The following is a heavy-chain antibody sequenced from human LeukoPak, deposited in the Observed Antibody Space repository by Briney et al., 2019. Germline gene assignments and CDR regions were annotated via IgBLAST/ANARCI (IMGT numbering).Heavy chain of an antibody. Sequence: GESLKISCKCSAYIFTNYWIGWVRQMPGKGLEWMGIIYPGDSDTRYSPSFQGQVTISADKSISTAYPQWSSLRASDTAIYYCAGAYYGSGSYPPYNWFDPWGQGTLVAVSS. CDR1: AYIFTNYW. V-gene: IGHV5-51*01. D-gene: IGHD3-10*01. J-gene: IGHJ5*02. CDR3: AGAYYGSGSYPPYNWFDP. CDR2: IYPGDSDT.